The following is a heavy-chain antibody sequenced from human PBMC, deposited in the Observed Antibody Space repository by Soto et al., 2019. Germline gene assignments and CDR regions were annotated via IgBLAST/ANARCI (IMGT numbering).Heavy chain of an antibody. J-gene: IGHJ5*02. D-gene: IGHD2-15*01. CDR3: ARASIADIVVVVAASGGWFDP. V-gene: IGHV4-34*01. CDR1: GGSFSGYY. CDR2: INHSGST. Sequence: QVQLQQWGAGLLKPSETLSLTCAVYGGSFSGYYWSWIRQPPGKRLEWIGEINHSGSTNYNPSLKSRVTISVDTSKNQFSLKLSSVTAADTAVYYCARASIADIVVVVAASGGWFDPWGQGTLVTVSS.